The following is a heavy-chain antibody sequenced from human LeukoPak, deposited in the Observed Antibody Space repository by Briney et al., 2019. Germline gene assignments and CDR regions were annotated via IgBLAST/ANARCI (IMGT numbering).Heavy chain of an antibody. D-gene: IGHD2-2*01. CDR3: ARDCSSTSCYPDY. J-gene: IGHJ4*02. CDR2: IIPILGIA. Sequence: SVKVSCKASGGTFSSYAISWVRQAPGQGLEWMGRIIPILGIANYAQKFQGRVTITADRSTSTAYMELSSLRSEDTAVYYCARDCSSTSCYPDYWGQGTLVSVSS. CDR1: GGTFSSYA. V-gene: IGHV1-69*04.